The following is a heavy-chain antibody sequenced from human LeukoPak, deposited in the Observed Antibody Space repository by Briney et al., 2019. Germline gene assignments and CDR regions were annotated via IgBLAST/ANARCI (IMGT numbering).Heavy chain of an antibody. V-gene: IGHV3-7*01. D-gene: IGHD3-22*01. J-gene: IGHJ4*02. CDR2: IKQDGSEK. Sequence: GGSLRLSCAASGFTFSSYWMSWVRQAPGKGLEWVANIKQDGSEKYYVDSVEGRFTISRDNAKNSLYLQMNSLRAEDTAVYYCVRSQWLSDVHFDYWGQGTLVTVSS. CDR1: GFTFSSYW. CDR3: VRSQWLSDVHFDY.